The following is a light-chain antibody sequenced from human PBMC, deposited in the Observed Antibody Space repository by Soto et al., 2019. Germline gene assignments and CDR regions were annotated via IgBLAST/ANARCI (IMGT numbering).Light chain of an antibody. J-gene: IGKJ2*01. CDR2: GTS. CDR1: QSISSSY. V-gene: IGKV3-20*01. Sequence: EIVLTQSPGTLSLSPGERATLSCRASQSISSSYLAWYQQKPGQAPRLLIYGTSSRATGIPDRFSGSGSGTEFTLTISSLQSEDFAVYYCQQYTNWPPTYTFGQGTKV. CDR3: QQYTNWPPTYT.